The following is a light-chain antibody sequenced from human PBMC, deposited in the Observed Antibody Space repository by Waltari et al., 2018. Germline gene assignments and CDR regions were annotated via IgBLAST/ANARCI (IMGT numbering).Light chain of an antibody. V-gene: IGKV1-39*01. CDR3: QQSWDAPRT. Sequence: DVQMTQAPSSLSASVGDRVTINCRASQRMCYHLNWYQRKPGRGPRLLIYSASILERGVPSRFSGSGYGTDFTLTISGLQPDDFGTYFCQQSWDAPRTFGQGTKVELK. CDR1: QRMCYH. CDR2: SAS. J-gene: IGKJ1*01.